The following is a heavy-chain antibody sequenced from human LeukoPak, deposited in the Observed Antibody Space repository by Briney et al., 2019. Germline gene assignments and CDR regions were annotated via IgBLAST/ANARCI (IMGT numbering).Heavy chain of an antibody. CDR3: ARCSPTVTTPFHWFDP. CDR1: GGSISSSSYY. Sequence: SETLSLTCTVSGGSISSSSYYWGWIRQPAGKGLEWIGRIYTSGSTNYNPSLKSRVTISVDTSKNQFSLKLSSVTAADTAVYYCARCSPTVTTPFHWFDPWGQGTLVTVSS. V-gene: IGHV4-61*02. D-gene: IGHD4-17*01. J-gene: IGHJ5*02. CDR2: IYTSGST.